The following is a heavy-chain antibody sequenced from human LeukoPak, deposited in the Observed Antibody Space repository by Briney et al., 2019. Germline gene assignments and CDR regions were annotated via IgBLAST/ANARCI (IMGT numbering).Heavy chain of an antibody. CDR2: IYHSGST. J-gene: IGHJ5*02. D-gene: IGHD3-22*01. Sequence: SETLSLTCTVSGYSISSGYYWGWIRQPPGKGLEWIGGIYHSGSTYYNPSLKSRVTISVDTSKNQFSLKLSSVTAADTAVYYCARVFQTYYYDSSGYSVSDWFDPWGQGTLVTVSS. CDR3: ARVFQTYYYDSSGYSVSDWFDP. CDR1: GYSISSGYY. V-gene: IGHV4-38-2*02.